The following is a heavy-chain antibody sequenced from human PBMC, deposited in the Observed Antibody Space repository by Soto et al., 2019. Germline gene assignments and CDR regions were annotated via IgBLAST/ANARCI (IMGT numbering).Heavy chain of an antibody. V-gene: IGHV3-23*01. Sequence: PVGSLRLSCSASGFTFSSYALSLVLQAPGKGLEWVSAISGSGGSTYYADSVKGRFTISRDNSKNTLYLQMNSLRAEDTAIYYSATDGNVNICAEVWGKGNTVSVS. D-gene: IGHD1-1*01. CDR3: ATDGNVNICAEV. J-gene: IGHJ6*03. CDR1: GFTFSSYA. CDR2: ISGSGGST.